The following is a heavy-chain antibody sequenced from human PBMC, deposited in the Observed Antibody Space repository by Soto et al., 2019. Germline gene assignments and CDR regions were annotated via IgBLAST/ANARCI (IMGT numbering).Heavy chain of an antibody. D-gene: IGHD6-6*01. Sequence: QVQLVQSGAEVKKPGASVKVSCKASGYTITSYGIRWVREAPGQGLEWMGWISAYNGNTNYAQKLQGRVTMTTDTSTSTAYMELRSLRSDDTAVYYCARGSGYSSSPAYYYYGMDVWGQGTTVTVSS. V-gene: IGHV1-18*01. J-gene: IGHJ6*02. CDR1: GYTITSYG. CDR2: ISAYNGNT. CDR3: ARGSGYSSSPAYYYYGMDV.